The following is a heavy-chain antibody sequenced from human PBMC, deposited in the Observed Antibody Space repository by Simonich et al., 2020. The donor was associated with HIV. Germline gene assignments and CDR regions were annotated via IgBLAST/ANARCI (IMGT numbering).Heavy chain of an antibody. Sequence: QVRLQQWGAGLLKPSETLSLTCAVYGGSFSGYYWSWIRQSPGKGREWIGEINHFGSTNYNPSLKGRVTISVDTSKNKFSLKLSSVTAADTAVFYCARGYCSRTSCMGGDTFDIWGQGTVVTVS. CDR1: GGSFSGYY. V-gene: IGHV4-34*01. D-gene: IGHD2-2*01. CDR3: ARGYCSRTSCMGGDTFDI. J-gene: IGHJ3*02. CDR2: INHFGST.